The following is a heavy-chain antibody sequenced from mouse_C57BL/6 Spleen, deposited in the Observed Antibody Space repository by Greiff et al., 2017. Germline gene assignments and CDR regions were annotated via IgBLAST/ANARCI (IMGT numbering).Heavy chain of an antibody. D-gene: IGHD2-3*01. CDR1: GYTFTDYY. J-gene: IGHJ2*01. Sequence: VQLKQSGPVLVKPGASVKMSCKASGYTFTDYYMNWVKQSHGKSLEWIGVINPYNGGTSYNQKFKGKATLTVDKSSSTAYMELNSLTSEDSAVYYCARGRDGYFFDYWGQGTTLTVSS. V-gene: IGHV1-19*01. CDR2: INPYNGGT. CDR3: ARGRDGYFFDY.